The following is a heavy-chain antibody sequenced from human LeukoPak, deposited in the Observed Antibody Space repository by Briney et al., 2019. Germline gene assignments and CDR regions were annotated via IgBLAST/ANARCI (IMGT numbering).Heavy chain of an antibody. CDR1: GFTFYDYA. D-gene: IGHD3-22*01. CDR3: AKDMGYHYDSSGYYQKGGFDY. CDR2: ISWNSGSI. Sequence: GGSLRLSCAASGFTFYDYAMHWVRQAPGKGLEWVSGISWNSGSIGYADSVKGRFTISRDNAKNSLYLQMNSLRAEDTALYYCAKDMGYHYDSSGYYQKGGFDYWGQGTLVTVSS. J-gene: IGHJ4*02. V-gene: IGHV3-9*01.